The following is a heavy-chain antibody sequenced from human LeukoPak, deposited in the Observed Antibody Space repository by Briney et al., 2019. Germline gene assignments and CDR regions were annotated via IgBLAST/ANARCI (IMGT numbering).Heavy chain of an antibody. CDR3: ARLSRDGSGSYYINPFDY. V-gene: IGHV5-51*01. CDR2: IYSCGCDT. J-gene: IGHJ4*02. D-gene: IGHD3-10*01. Sequence: GEAPKIFCRGAGYSFTTYWSGWGRQLPREGLEWRGIIYSCGCDTRYSPSFQGQVTISADKSISTAYLQWSRLKPADTAMYYCARLSRDGSGSYYINPFDYWGQGNLVTVSS. CDR1: GYSFTTYW.